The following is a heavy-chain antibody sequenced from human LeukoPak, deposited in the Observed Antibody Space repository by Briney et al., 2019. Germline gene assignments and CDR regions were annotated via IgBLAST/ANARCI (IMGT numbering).Heavy chain of an antibody. V-gene: IGHV4-4*07. CDR1: GGSISSYY. CDR3: ARDKVQVVPAAPREYYYYYYMDV. CDR2: IYTSGST. Sequence: SETLSLTCTVSGGSISSYYWSGIRQPARKGLAWIGRIYTSGSTNYNHSLKSRVTMSVDTSKSQFSLKLSSVTAADTAVYYCARDKVQVVPAAPREYYYYYYMDVWGKGTTVTVSS. J-gene: IGHJ6*03. D-gene: IGHD2-2*01.